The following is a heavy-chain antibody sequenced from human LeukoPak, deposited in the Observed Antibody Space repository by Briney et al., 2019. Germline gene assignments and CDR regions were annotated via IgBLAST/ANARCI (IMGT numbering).Heavy chain of an antibody. V-gene: IGHV3-23*01. Sequence: PGGSLRLSCAASGFAFSTYAMSWVRQAPGKGLEWVSAISGNGVKTYYTDSVKGRFTFSRDNSKNTLDLQMNNLRAEDTAVYYCAKGYRSSSGYYFDYWGQGTLVTVSS. CDR3: AKGYRSSSGYYFDY. J-gene: IGHJ4*02. D-gene: IGHD6-6*01. CDR2: ISGNGVKT. CDR1: GFAFSTYA.